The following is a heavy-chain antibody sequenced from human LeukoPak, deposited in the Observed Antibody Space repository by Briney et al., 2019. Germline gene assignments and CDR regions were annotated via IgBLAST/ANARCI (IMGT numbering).Heavy chain of an antibody. CDR1: ELIFSDFS. CDR2: ISSSGSTI. D-gene: IGHD3-10*02. V-gene: IGHV3-48*03. CDR3: AELGITMIGGV. J-gene: IGHJ6*04. Sequence: SGGSLRLSCVASELIFSDFSMNWVRQAPGKGLEWVSYISSSGSTIYYADSVKGRFTISRDNAKNSLYLQMNSLRAEDTAVYYCAELGITMIGGVWGKGTTVTISS.